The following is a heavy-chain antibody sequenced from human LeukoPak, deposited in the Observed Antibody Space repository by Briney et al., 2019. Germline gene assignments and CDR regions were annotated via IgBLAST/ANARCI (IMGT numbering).Heavy chain of an antibody. V-gene: IGHV1-18*01. Sequence: ASVKVSCKASGYTFTSYGMSWVRQAPGQGLEWMGWISGYNGNTNYAQKLQGRVTMTTDTSTSTAYMELRSLRSDDTALYYCARDTGSEVVGATLNYWGQGTLVTVSS. CDR3: ARDTGSEVVGATLNY. J-gene: IGHJ4*02. D-gene: IGHD2-15*01. CDR2: ISGYNGNT. CDR1: GYTFTSYG.